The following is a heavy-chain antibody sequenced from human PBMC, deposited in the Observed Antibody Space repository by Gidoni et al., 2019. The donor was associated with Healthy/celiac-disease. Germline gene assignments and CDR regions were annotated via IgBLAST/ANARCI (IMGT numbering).Heavy chain of an antibody. J-gene: IGHJ3*02. CDR3: ARDRAVSSFSTKSLFDI. Sequence: QVQLQESGPGLVKPSATLSLTCTVSGGSISSYYWSWIRQPAGKGLEWIGRIYTSGSTNYNPSLKSRVTMSVDTSKNQFSLKLSSVTAADTAVYYGARDRAVSSFSTKSLFDIWGQGTMVTVSS. D-gene: IGHD1-26*01. CDR2: IYTSGST. CDR1: GGSISSYY. V-gene: IGHV4-4*07.